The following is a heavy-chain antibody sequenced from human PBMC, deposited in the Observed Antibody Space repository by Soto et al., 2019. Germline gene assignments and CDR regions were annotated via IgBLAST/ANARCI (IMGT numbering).Heavy chain of an antibody. Sequence: QVQLRESGPGLVKPSQTLSLICTVSGASMTSGSYYWTWIPQHPVRGLEWIGYTPFTALSYVNPSRQSGLSRSTDTSKNLFSLMLSSVSSAVAAMYYCSAQRIAQGKYEYYWGQGPLVTVSS. V-gene: IGHV4-31*03. CDR3: SAQRIAQGKYEYY. CDR2: TPFTALS. CDR1: GASMTSGSYY. J-gene: IGHJ4*02. D-gene: IGHD2-21*01.